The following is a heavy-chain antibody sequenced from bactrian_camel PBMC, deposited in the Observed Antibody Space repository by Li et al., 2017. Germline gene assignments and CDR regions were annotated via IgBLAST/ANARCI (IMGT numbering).Heavy chain of an antibody. CDR1: GSVYSSYC. D-gene: IGHD5*01. V-gene: IGHV3S53*01. CDR2: MESDGSA. Sequence: HVKLVESGGGSVQAGGSLRLSCAATGSVYSSYCMGWFRQAPGKEREGVAVMESDGSATYADSVKGRFTISKDSAKTTVSLQMNSLKPDDTATYYCAARFQGGFGLGGLCTDVPADFPYWGQGTQVTVSS. J-gene: IGHJ6*01. CDR3: AARFQGGFGLGGLCTDVPADFPY.